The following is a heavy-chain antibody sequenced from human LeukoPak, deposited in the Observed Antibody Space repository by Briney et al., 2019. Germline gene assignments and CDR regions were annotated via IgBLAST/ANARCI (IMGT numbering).Heavy chain of an antibody. CDR3: ARDSGYSYADDY. CDR2: ISSSSSYT. D-gene: IGHD5-18*01. J-gene: IGHJ4*02. CDR1: GFTFSDYY. Sequence: PGGSLRLSCAASGFTFSDYYMSWIRQAPGKGLEWVSYISSSSSYTNYADSVKGRFTISRDNAKNSLYLQMNSLRAEDTAVYYCARDSGYSYADDYWGQGTLVTVSS. V-gene: IGHV3-11*05.